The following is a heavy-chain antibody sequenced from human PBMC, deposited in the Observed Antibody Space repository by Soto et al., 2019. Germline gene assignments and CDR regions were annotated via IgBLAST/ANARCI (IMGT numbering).Heavy chain of an antibody. CDR3: AFTSGSGSYYFDY. D-gene: IGHD3-10*01. Sequence: EVQLLESGGGLVQPGGSLRLSCAASGFTFSSYAMWWVGQAPGKGLECVSALSGGGETTYYADSVKGRFTISRDNSKNTLYLQMNRLRAEDTAVYYCAFTSGSGSYYFDYWGQGTLVTVPS. J-gene: IGHJ4*02. CDR2: LSGGGETT. CDR1: GFTFSSYA. V-gene: IGHV3-23*01.